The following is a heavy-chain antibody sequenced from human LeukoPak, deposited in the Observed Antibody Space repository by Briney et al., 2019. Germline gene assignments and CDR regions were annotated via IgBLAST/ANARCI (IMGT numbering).Heavy chain of an antibody. D-gene: IGHD1-26*01. J-gene: IGHJ4*02. CDR2: ITDTGDSA. Sequence: GGSLRLSCAASGFTFRSYAMSRVRQAPGKGLEWVSTITDTGDSAYYADSVKGRFSISRDNSKNTLYLQMNSLRAEDTAVYYCAKADIVGATFRIDYWGQGTLVTVSS. CDR3: AKADIVGATFRIDY. CDR1: GFTFRSYA. V-gene: IGHV3-23*01.